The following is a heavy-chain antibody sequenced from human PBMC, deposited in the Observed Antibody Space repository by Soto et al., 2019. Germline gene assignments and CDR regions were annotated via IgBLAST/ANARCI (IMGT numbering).Heavy chain of an antibody. CDR3: ANDDSTGYDPTLDF. D-gene: IGHD3-22*01. V-gene: IGHV3-23*01. CDR1: GFTFSYFA. Sequence: EVQLLESGGGLVQPGGSLRLSCAASGFTFSYFAMNWVRQAPGKGLEWVSTISSSGGATYYADSVRGRFTIFRDNSKNTLYLQMNSLRAEDTAVYYCANDDSTGYDPTLDFWGQGSLVTVSS. J-gene: IGHJ4*02. CDR2: ISSSGGAT.